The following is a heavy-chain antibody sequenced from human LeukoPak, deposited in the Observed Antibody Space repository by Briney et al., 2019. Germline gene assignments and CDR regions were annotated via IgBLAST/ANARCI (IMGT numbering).Heavy chain of an antibody. V-gene: IGHV4-59*01. CDR2: IYYTGSA. J-gene: IGHJ4*02. D-gene: IGHD2-21*01. CDR3: ARCTGVVRGLDY. CDR1: GASISNYY. Sequence: SETLSLTCTVSGASISNYYWNWIRQPPGKGPEWIGYIYYTGSANYNPSLKSRVTISGDTSKNQFSLSLTSVTAADTAVYYCARCTGVVRGLDYWGQGTLVTVSS.